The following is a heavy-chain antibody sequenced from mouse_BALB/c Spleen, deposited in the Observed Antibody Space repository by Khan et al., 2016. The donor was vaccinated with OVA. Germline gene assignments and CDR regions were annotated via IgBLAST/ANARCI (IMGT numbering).Heavy chain of an antibody. V-gene: IGHV2-9*02. CDR3: ARNREPDYFDY. J-gene: IGHJ2*01. Sequence: QVQLKESGPGLVAPSQSLSITCTVTGFSLTSYAIHWIRQPPGKGLEWLGVIWAGGSKNYNSALMSRLSISKDNSKSQVSLKMNSLQTHDTAIYYCARNREPDYFDYWGQGTTLTVSS. CDR2: IWAGGSK. CDR1: GFSLTSYA.